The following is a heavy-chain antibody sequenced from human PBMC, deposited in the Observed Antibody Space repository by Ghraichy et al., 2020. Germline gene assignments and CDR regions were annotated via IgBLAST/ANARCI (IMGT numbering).Heavy chain of an antibody. CDR2: IKRDGDEK. CDR3: ARGGSGGSFDY. J-gene: IGHJ4*02. D-gene: IGHD2-15*01. V-gene: IGHV3-7*01. CDR1: GFTFSRYW. Sequence: ETLSITCAASGFTFSRYWMSWVRQAPGKGLEWVANIKRDGDEKYYVDSMKGRFTISRDNAKNSLYLQMNSLRAEDTAVYYCARGGSGGSFDYWGQGTLVTVSS.